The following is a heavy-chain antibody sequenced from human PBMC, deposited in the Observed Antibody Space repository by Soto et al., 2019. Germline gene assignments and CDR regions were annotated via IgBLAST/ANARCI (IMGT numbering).Heavy chain of an antibody. D-gene: IGHD4-17*01. V-gene: IGHV4-34*01. CDR2: INHSGST. J-gene: IGHJ2*01. Sequence: QVQLQQWGAGLLKPSETLSLTCAVYVGSFSGYYWSWIRQPPGKGLEWIGEINHSGSTNYNPSLKSRVTRSVDTSKSQFSLKLISVTAADTAVYYCARIGLCVTVPNWYFHRWGRGTLFAVSS. CDR3: ARIGLCVTVPNWYFHR. CDR1: VGSFSGYY.